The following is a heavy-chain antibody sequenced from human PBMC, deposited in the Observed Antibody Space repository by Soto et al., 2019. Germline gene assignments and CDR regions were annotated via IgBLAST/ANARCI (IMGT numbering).Heavy chain of an antibody. CDR3: ARASCDRVRGVTEFDY. Sequence: QVQLVQSGAEVKKPGASVKVSCKASGYTFTNDYMHWVRQAPGQGLEWMGIINPSTGTTSYAQKFQGRVTMTRDTSTSTVHMELSSLRSDDTAVYYCARASCDRVRGVTEFDYWGQGTLVTVSS. D-gene: IGHD3-10*01. CDR1: GYTFTNDY. J-gene: IGHJ4*02. V-gene: IGHV1-46*01. CDR2: INPSTGTT.